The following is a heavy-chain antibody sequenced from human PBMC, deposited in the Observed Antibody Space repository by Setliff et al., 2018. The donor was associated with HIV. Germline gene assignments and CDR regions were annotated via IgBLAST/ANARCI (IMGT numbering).Heavy chain of an antibody. CDR3: ARDGYYYDSSGHLAYYFDY. Sequence: ASVMVSCKASGYSFINYAINWLRQAPGRGLEWMGWIHTEQGFPMYAQGFTGRFVFSLDTYVSTAYLQISSLKAEDIAVYYCARDGYYYDSSGHLAYYFDYWGQGTLVTVSS. D-gene: IGHD3-22*01. CDR1: GYSFINYA. J-gene: IGHJ4*02. V-gene: IGHV7-4-1*02. CDR2: IHTEQGFP.